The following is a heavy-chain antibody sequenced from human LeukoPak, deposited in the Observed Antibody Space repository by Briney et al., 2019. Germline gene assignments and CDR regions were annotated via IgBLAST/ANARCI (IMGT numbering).Heavy chain of an antibody. CDR3: ARGTGSYYYRHDY. CDR1: GFTFSSSG. D-gene: IGHD1-26*01. J-gene: IGHJ4*02. CDR2: IWFWGSTK. Sequence: PGGSLRLSCAASGFTFSSSGLHWVRQPPGKGLEWVAFIWFWGSTKYYADTVKGRVTISRDNSKNTLYMQMNRLRGEDTVVYYCARGTGSYYYRHDYWGQGNLVTVSS. V-gene: IGHV3-33*01.